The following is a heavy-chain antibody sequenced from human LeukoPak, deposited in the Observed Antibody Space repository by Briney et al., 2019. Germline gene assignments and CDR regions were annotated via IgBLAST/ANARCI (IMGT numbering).Heavy chain of an antibody. CDR1: GYTFTGYY. CDR2: INPNSGGT. V-gene: IGHV1-2*06. Sequence: ASVKVSCKASGYTFTGYYMHWVRQAPGQGLEWMGRINPNSGGTNYAQKFQGRVTMTRDTSISTAYMELSRLRSDDTAVYYCARTLLDDRSGYLDYWGQGTLVTVSS. D-gene: IGHD3-22*01. CDR3: ARTLLDDRSGYLDY. J-gene: IGHJ4*02.